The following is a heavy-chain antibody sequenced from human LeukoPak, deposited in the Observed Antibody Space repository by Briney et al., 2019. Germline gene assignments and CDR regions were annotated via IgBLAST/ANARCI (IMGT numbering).Heavy chain of an antibody. CDR2: FYYSGST. CDR3: ARRKSSSSLTDY. CDR1: GGSISSSDYY. J-gene: IGHJ4*02. V-gene: IGHV4-39*01. Sequence: PSETLSLTCTVSGGSISSSDYYWGWIRQSPGKGLEWIGSFYYSGSTYYNPSLKSRVTISADTTKNQISLKLSSVTAADTAVYYCARRKSSSSLTDYWGQGTLVTVSS. D-gene: IGHD6-6*01.